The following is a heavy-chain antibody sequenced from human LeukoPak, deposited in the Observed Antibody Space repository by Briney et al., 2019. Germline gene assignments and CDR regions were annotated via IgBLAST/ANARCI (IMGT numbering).Heavy chain of an antibody. D-gene: IGHD6-19*01. CDR3: ARDPGIAVAFDY. Sequence: GGSLRLSCAVSGFTFSGFWMSWSRRAPGKGLEWVASINSDGSEGYYADVVKGRFTISRDNAKNSLYLQINSLRAEDTAVYYCARDPGIAVAFDYWGQGTLVTVSS. CDR1: GFTFSGFW. J-gene: IGHJ4*02. CDR2: INSDGSEG. V-gene: IGHV3-7*03.